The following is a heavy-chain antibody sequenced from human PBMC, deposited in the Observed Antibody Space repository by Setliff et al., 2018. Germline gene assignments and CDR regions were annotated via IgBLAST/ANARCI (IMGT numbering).Heavy chain of an antibody. CDR1: GFTFRSYT. CDR3: TRDYGFCSGGSCSYYGMDV. V-gene: IGHV3-21*01. Sequence: PGGSLRLSCAGSGFTFRSYTMNWVRQAPGKGLEWVSSIISSGSHSYYADSVKGRFTSSRDNAKNSLYLQMNSLRADDTAVYYCTRDYGFCSGGSCSYYGMDVWGQGTTVTVSS. D-gene: IGHD2-15*01. CDR2: IISSGSHS. J-gene: IGHJ6*02.